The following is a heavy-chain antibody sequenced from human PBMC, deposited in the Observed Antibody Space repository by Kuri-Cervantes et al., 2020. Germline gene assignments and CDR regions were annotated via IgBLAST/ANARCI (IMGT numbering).Heavy chain of an antibody. Sequence: GESLKISCTDSGITSNTHWMTWVRQAPGKGLQWVANMKLDRSERCYVDSVKGRFTISRDNAKNSLYLQMNSLRAGDTAVYYCARDLRGYDFWKGGYYYYYGMDVWGQGTTVTVSS. CDR3: ARDLRGYDFWKGGYYYYYGMDV. D-gene: IGHD3-3*01. CDR2: MKLDRSER. CDR1: GITSNTHW. V-gene: IGHV3-7*01. J-gene: IGHJ6*02.